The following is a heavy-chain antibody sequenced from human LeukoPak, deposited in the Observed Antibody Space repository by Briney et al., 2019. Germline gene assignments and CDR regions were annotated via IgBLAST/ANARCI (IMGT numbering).Heavy chain of an antibody. J-gene: IGHJ1*01. Sequence: GGSLRLSCAASGFTFSSYAMHWVRQAPGKGLEWVAAISYDGSNKFYEDSVKGRFPISKDNSKNTLYLQMNNLRAEDTAVYYCARDPTYVFLWFGELRDWGQGTLVTVSS. D-gene: IGHD3-10*01. CDR3: ARDPTYVFLWFGELRD. CDR2: ISYDGSNK. V-gene: IGHV3-30*04. CDR1: GFTFSSYA.